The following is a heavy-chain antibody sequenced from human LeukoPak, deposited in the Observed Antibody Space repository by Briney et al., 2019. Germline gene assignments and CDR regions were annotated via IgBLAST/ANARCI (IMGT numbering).Heavy chain of an antibody. CDR1: GDSVSRNTAA. V-gene: IGHV6-1*01. J-gene: IGHJ4*02. Sequence: SQTLSLTCAISGDSVSRNTAAWNWIRQSPSRGLEWLGRTYYRSKWYTDYAESVKSRITINSDTSKNQFSLHLNSVTPEDTAVYYCARVLWFGQLETFDSWGQGTLVTVSS. CDR2: TYYRSKWYT. D-gene: IGHD3-10*01. CDR3: ARVLWFGQLETFDS.